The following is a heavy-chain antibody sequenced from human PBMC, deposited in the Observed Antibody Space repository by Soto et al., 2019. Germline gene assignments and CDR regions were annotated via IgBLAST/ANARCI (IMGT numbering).Heavy chain of an antibody. Sequence: SVKVSCKASGGTFSNYAITWVRQAPGQGLEWMGVIILPFGTPNYAQTFQGRATITADESMSTAYMELSGLRSEDTAVYYRARGPDNEGYFDYWGRGTLVTVS. D-gene: IGHD1-1*01. CDR1: GGTFSNYA. J-gene: IGHJ4*02. CDR2: IILPFGTP. V-gene: IGHV1-69*13. CDR3: ARGPDNEGYFDY.